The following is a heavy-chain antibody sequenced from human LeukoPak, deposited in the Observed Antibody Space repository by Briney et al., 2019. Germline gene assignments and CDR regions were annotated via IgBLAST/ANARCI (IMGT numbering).Heavy chain of an antibody. Sequence: GGSLRLSCVAFGFFMNTYEMTWVRQAPGKGLEWVSYMNSGGTTTYYADSVKGRFIISRDNDKNSLYLQMSSLRVEDTAVYYCARMGVTVLVTYDALDLWGQGTLVTVSS. CDR2: MNSGGTTT. J-gene: IGHJ3*01. CDR1: GFFMNTYE. V-gene: IGHV3-48*03. CDR3: ARMGVTVLVTYDALDL. D-gene: IGHD3-10*01.